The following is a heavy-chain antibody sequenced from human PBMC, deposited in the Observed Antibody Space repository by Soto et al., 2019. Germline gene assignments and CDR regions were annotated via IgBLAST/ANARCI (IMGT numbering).Heavy chain of an antibody. CDR2: INTDGTIT. J-gene: IGHJ4*02. D-gene: IGHD2-15*01. CDR1: GFTFIGYW. CDR3: ARGGPAYCSGGSCYFDY. V-gene: IGHV3-74*01. Sequence: EVQLVESGGGLVQPGGSLTLSCADSGFTFIGYWMHWVRQVPGKGLVWVSRINTDGTITSYADSVKGRFTISRDNARNTLYLQMHSLRAEDTAVYYCARGGPAYCSGGSCYFDYWGQGTLVTVSS.